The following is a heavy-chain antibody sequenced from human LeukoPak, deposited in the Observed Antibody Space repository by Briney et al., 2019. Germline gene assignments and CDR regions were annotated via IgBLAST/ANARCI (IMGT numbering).Heavy chain of an antibody. J-gene: IGHJ4*02. CDR1: AFTVSIYA. CDR3: ARDELAVAGHGVLDY. V-gene: IGHV3-30-3*01. CDR2: ISYDGSNK. Sequence: PRGSLRLSCAASAFTVSIYAMHWVRQAPGKGLGWVAAISYDGSNKYYADSVKGRCTIPRDNSKNTPYLQMNSLRAEDAAVYYWARDELAVAGHGVLDYWGQGTLVTVSS. D-gene: IGHD6-19*01.